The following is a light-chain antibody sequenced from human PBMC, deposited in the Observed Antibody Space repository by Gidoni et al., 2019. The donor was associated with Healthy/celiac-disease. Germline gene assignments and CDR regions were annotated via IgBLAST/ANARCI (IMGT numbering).Light chain of an antibody. V-gene: IGKV3-11*01. CDR1: QSGSSY. Sequence: EIVLTQSPATLPLSPGERATLSCRASQSGSSYLACYQQKTGQEPRLLINDAANRATGSPARFSGSGSWTDFSLTISSLEPEDFAVYYCQQRSNWPLYTFGQGTKLEIK. CDR3: QQRSNWPLYT. J-gene: IGKJ2*01. CDR2: DAA.